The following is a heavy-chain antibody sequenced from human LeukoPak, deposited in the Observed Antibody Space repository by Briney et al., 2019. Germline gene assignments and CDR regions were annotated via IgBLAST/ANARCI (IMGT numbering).Heavy chain of an antibody. CDR1: GGSISSSNW. V-gene: IGHV4-4*02. Sequence: SETLSLTCAVSGGSISSSNWWSWVRQPPGKGLEWMGEIYHSGSTNYNPSLESRVTISVDTSKNQFSLKLSSVTAADTAVYYCARDHHSTVTTANPYNWFDPWGQGTLVTVSS. D-gene: IGHD4-17*01. CDR2: IYHSGST. J-gene: IGHJ5*02. CDR3: ARDHHSTVTTANPYNWFDP.